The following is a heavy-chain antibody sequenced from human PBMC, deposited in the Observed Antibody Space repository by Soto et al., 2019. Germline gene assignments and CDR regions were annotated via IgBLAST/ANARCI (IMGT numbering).Heavy chain of an antibody. CDR3: AREIAVAGTDY. CDR2: ISAYNGNT. D-gene: IGHD6-19*01. Sequence: ASVKVSCKASGYTFTNYDTSWVRQAPGQGLEWMGWISAYNGNTNYAQKLQGRVTMTTDTSTSTAYMELRSLRSDDTAVYYCAREIAVAGTDYWGQGTLVTVSS. J-gene: IGHJ4*02. V-gene: IGHV1-18*01. CDR1: GYTFTNYD.